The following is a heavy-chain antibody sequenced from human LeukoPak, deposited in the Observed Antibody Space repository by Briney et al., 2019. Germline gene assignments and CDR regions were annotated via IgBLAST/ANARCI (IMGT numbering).Heavy chain of an antibody. CDR2: INNDGSST. CDR1: GFTFSSYW. CDR3: ARHCTSSSRSDY. V-gene: IGHV3-74*01. J-gene: IGHJ4*02. Sequence: GGSLRLSCVVSGFTFSSYWMHWVRQAPGKGLVWVSRINNDGSSTSYADSVKGRFTISRDNAKNTLYLQTNSLRAEDSSVYFCARHCTSSSRSDYWGQGTLVTVSS. D-gene: IGHD2-2*01.